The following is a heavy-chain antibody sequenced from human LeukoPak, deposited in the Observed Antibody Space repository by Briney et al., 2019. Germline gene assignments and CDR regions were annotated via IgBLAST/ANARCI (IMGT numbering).Heavy chain of an antibody. CDR1: GYPFTGYY. D-gene: IGHD3-10*01. V-gene: IGHV1-2*02. J-gene: IGHJ6*03. CDR3: ATGAQYGLWGVPYFYYMHV. CDR2: VNPRNGGT. Sequence: ASVKVSCKASGYPFTGYYVHWVRQAPGHGLEWMGWVNPRNGGTHSAQKFQGRLSMTGDTSTTTAYMELSGLTSDDTAVYYCATGAQYGLWGVPYFYYMHVWGKGMTVTVSS.